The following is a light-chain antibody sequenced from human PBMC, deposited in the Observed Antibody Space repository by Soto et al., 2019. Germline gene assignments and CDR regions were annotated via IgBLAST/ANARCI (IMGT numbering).Light chain of an antibody. CDR2: LNSDGSP. CDR3: QTWVTGIHI. Sequence: QSVLTQSPSASASLGASVKLTCTLSSGHSNYAIAWHQQQPEKGPRFLMKLNSDGSPSKGDGIPDRFSGSSSGAERYLTISTLQSEDEADYYCQTWVTGIHIFGGGTKVTVL. J-gene: IGLJ2*01. CDR1: SGHSNYA. V-gene: IGLV4-69*01.